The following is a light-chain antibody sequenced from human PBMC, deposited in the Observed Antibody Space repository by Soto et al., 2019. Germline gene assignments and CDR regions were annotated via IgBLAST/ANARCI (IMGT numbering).Light chain of an antibody. CDR2: SNN. J-gene: IGLJ3*02. CDR3: AVWDDSLNGWV. CDR1: SSNIGSST. V-gene: IGLV1-44*01. Sequence: QSVLTQPPSASGTPGQRVTISCSGSSSNIGSSTVNWYQHLPGTAPKLLIYSNNQRPSGVPDRFSGSKSGTSASLAISGLQSEDEADYYCAVWDDSLNGWVFGGGTKLTAL.